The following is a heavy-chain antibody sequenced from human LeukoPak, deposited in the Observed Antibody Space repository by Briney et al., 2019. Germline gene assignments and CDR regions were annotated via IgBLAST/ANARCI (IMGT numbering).Heavy chain of an antibody. Sequence: PSETLSLTCAVSGGSISSYSWSWVRQPAGKGLEWIERIYTSGSTNYNPSLKSRVTMSVDTSKNQFTLKLSAVTAADTAVYYCARGYSSGWYTSWGQGTLSPSPQ. D-gene: IGHD6-19*01. CDR2: IYTSGST. J-gene: IGHJ4*02. CDR1: GGSISSYS. CDR3: ARGYSSGWYTS. V-gene: IGHV4-4*07.